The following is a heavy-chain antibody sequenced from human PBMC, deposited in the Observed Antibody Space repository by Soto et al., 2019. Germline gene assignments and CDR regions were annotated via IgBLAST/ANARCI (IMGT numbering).Heavy chain of an antibody. V-gene: IGHV1-69*06. J-gene: IGHJ6*02. CDR1: GGTFSSYA. CDR2: IIPIFGTA. Sequence: SVKVSCKASGGTFSSYAISWVRQAPGQGLEWMGGIIPIFGTANYAQKFQGRVTITADKSTSTAYMELSSLRSEDTAVYYCASVENSSYYPIYYYYYGMDVWGQGTTVTVSS. D-gene: IGHD3-22*01. CDR3: ASVENSSYYPIYYYYYGMDV.